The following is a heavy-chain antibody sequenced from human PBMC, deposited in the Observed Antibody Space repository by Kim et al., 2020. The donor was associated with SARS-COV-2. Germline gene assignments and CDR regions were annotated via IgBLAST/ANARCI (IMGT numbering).Heavy chain of an antibody. CDR1: GGSISSSSYY. CDR2: IYYSGST. J-gene: IGHJ4*02. D-gene: IGHD6-13*01. Sequence: SETLSLTCTVSGGSISSSSYYWGWIRQPPGKGLEWIGSIYYSGSTYYNPSLKSRVTISVDTSKNQFSLKLSSVTAADTAVYYCARHSIKAAAPRDWGQGTLVTVSS. V-gene: IGHV4-39*01. CDR3: ARHSIKAAAPRD.